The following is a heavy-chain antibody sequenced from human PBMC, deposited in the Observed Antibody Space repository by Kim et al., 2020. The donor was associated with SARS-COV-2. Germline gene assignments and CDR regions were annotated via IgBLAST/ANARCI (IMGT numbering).Heavy chain of an antibody. V-gene: IGHV7-4-1*02. D-gene: IGHD2-21*02. Sequence: ASVKVSCKASGYTFTSYAMNWVRQAPGQGLEWMGWINTNTGNPTYAQGFTGRFVFSLDTSVSTAYLQISSLKAEDTAVYYCASDLALAYCGGDCFGSFDYWGQGTLVTVSS. J-gene: IGHJ4*02. CDR3: ASDLALAYCGGDCFGSFDY. CDR2: INTNTGNP. CDR1: GYTFTSYA.